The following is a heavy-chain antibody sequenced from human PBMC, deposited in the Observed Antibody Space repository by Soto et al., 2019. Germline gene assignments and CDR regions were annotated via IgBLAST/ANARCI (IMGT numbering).Heavy chain of an antibody. V-gene: IGHV3-53*01. CDR3: ARGYSYGEPFDY. J-gene: IGHJ4*02. Sequence: GGSLRLSCAASGFSVSNFYMSWFRQAPGKGLEWVSNVYSAGTTSYTDSVKGRFTISRDNSKNTLYLHVNSLRAEDTAVYYCARGYSYGEPFDYWGQGTLVTVSS. CDR1: GFSVSNFY. CDR2: VYSAGTT. D-gene: IGHD5-18*01.